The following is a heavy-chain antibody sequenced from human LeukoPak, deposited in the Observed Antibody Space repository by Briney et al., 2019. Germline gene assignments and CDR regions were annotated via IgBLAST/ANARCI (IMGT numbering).Heavy chain of an antibody. J-gene: IGHJ4*02. CDR2: IYCGGST. CDR1: GFTVSSNY. D-gene: IGHD6-6*01. V-gene: IGHV3-66*01. Sequence: QTGGSLRLSCAASGFTVSSNYMSWVRQAPGKGLEWVSVIYCGGSTYYADSVKGRFTISRDNSKNALYLQMNSLRAEDTAVYYCARDRRQLGYDYWGQGTLVTVSS. CDR3: ARDRRQLGYDY.